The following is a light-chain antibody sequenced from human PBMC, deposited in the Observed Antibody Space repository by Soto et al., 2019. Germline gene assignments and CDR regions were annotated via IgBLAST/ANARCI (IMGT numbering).Light chain of an antibody. CDR2: GAS. CDR3: QQYGSSPGLT. J-gene: IGKJ4*01. V-gene: IGKV3-20*01. CDR1: QSVSNSY. Sequence: EIVLTQSPGTLSLSPVERATLSCMASQSVSNSYLAWYQQKPGQAPRLLIYGASSRATGIPDRFSGSGSGTDFTLTISRLEPEDFAVYYCQQYGSSPGLTFGGGTKVDIK.